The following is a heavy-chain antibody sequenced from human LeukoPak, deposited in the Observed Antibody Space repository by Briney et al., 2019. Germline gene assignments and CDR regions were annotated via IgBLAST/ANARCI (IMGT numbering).Heavy chain of an antibody. Sequence: GGSLRLSCAASRFTFSSYAMHWVRQAPGKGLEWVAVISYDGSNKYYADSVKGRFTISRDNSKNTLYLQMNSLRAEDTAVYYCARGSSWELLGDFDYWGQGTLVTVSS. J-gene: IGHJ4*02. V-gene: IGHV3-30-3*01. D-gene: IGHD1-26*01. CDR3: ARGSSWELLGDFDY. CDR2: ISYDGSNK. CDR1: RFTFSSYA.